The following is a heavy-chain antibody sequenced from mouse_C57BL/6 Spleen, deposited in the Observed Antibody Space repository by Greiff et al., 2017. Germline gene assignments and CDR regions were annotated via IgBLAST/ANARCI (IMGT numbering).Heavy chain of an antibody. CDR1: GYSFTDYN. D-gene: IGHD4-1*01. J-gene: IGHJ2*01. V-gene: IGHV1-39*01. Sequence: VQLQQSGPELVKPGASVKISCKASGYSFTDYNMNWVKQSNGKSLEWIGVINPNNGTTSYNQKFKGKATLTVDQSSSTAYMQLHLLTSEYSAVYYCARMTGALHGYFDYWGQGTTLTVSS. CDR2: INPNNGTT. CDR3: ARMTGALHGYFDY.